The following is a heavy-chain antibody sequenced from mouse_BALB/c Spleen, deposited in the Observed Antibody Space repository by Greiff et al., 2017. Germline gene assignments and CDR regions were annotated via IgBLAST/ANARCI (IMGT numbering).Heavy chain of an antibody. CDR3: ASGGLRRGGYFDY. Sequence: EVQVVESGGGLVQPGGSRKLSCAASGFTFSSFGMHWVRQAPEKGLEWVAYISSGSSTIYYADTVKGRFTISRDNPKNTLFLQMTSLRSEDTAMYYCASGGLRRGGYFDYWGQGTTLTVSS. J-gene: IGHJ2*01. CDR1: GFTFSSFG. D-gene: IGHD2-4*01. V-gene: IGHV5-17*02. CDR2: ISSGSSTI.